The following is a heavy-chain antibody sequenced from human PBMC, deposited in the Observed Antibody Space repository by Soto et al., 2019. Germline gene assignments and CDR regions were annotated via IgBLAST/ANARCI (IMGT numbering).Heavy chain of an antibody. D-gene: IGHD6-13*01. CDR3: AIAIHTTPGIAAATERYFDH. J-gene: IGHJ4*02. V-gene: IGHV1-69*12. Sequence: QVQLVQSGAEVKKPGSSVKVSCKASGGTVSSYAISWVRQAPGQGLEWMGGIIPIFGTANYDQKFQARVMITADESMSTAYVELSSLRSEDTAVYYCAIAIHTTPGIAAATERYFDHWGQGTLLTVSS. CDR1: GGTVSSYA. CDR2: IIPIFGTA.